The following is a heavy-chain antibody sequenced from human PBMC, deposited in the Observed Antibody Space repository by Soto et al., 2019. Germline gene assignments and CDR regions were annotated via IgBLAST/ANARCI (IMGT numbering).Heavy chain of an antibody. V-gene: IGHV3-23*01. CDR3: AKVAKYGVVIEYFDS. CDR1: GFTFGNYG. D-gene: IGHD3-3*01. CDR2: ISSSSRRT. J-gene: IGHJ4*02. Sequence: GGSLRLSFETSGFTFGNYGMGWFRQAPGKGLSWVSGISSSSRRTYYADSVRGRFTISRDNSKNTLYLQMDTLRADDTAVYYCAKVAKYGVVIEYFDSWGQGSLVTVSS.